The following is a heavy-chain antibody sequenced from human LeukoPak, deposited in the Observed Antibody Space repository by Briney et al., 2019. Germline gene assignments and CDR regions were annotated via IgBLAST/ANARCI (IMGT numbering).Heavy chain of an antibody. Sequence: SETLSLTCTVSGGSISSYYWSWIRQPAGKGLEWIGRIYTSGSTNYNPSLKSRVTMSVDTSKNQFFLKLSSVTAADTAVYYCAREGFDGSGSYYYDYWGQGTLVTVSS. CDR1: GGSISSYY. J-gene: IGHJ4*02. CDR3: AREGFDGSGSYYYDY. CDR2: IYTSGST. V-gene: IGHV4-4*07. D-gene: IGHD3-10*01.